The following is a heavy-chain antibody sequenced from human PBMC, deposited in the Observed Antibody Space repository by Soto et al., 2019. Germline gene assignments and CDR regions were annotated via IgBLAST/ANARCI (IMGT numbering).Heavy chain of an antibody. J-gene: IGHJ5*02. V-gene: IGHV4-31*03. CDR1: GGSISNAQYH. CDR2: IYYSGNT. CDR3: AKTYGPFGWLDP. Sequence: QVHLQESGPGLVKPSQTLSLTCTVSGGSISNAQYHWAWIRQHPGKGLEWIGYIYYSGNTYYSPSLKSRVSISIDTSKNLFSLKVNSVTAADTAVYYCAKTYGPFGWLDPWGQGTLVTVSS. D-gene: IGHD3-10*01.